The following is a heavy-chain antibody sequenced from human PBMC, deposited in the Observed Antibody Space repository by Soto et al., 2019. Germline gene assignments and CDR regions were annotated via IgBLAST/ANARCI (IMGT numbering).Heavy chain of an antibody. Sequence: SETLSLPCAVYGGSFSGYYWSWIRQPPGKGLEWIGEINHSGSTNYNPSLKSRVTISVDTSKNQFSLKLSSVTAADTAVYYCASYGSGSPYAFDIWGQGTMVTVSS. J-gene: IGHJ3*02. CDR3: ASYGSGSPYAFDI. CDR1: GGSFSGYY. CDR2: INHSGST. V-gene: IGHV4-34*01. D-gene: IGHD3-10*01.